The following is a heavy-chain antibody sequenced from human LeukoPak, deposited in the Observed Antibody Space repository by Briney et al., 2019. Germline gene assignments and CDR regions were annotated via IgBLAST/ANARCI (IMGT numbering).Heavy chain of an antibody. Sequence: PSETLSLTCTVSGGSISSYYWSWIRQPAGKGLEWIGRIYTSGSTNYNPSPKSRVTMSVDTSKNQFSLKLSSVTAADTAVYYCARDPNRVSSYDYDSSGYYYFDYWGQGTLVTVSS. J-gene: IGHJ4*02. CDR3: ARDPNRVSSYDYDSSGYYYFDY. D-gene: IGHD3-22*01. V-gene: IGHV4-4*07. CDR2: IYTSGST. CDR1: GGSISSYY.